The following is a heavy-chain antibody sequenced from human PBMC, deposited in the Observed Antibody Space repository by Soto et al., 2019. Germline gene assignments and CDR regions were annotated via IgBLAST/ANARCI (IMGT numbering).Heavy chain of an antibody. J-gene: IGHJ6*02. CDR3: ARDYLINYYYYYGMDV. V-gene: IGHV4-34*01. Sequence: SETLSLTCAVYGGSFSGYYWSWIRQPPGKGLEWIGEINHSGSTNYNPSLKSRVTISVDTSKNQFSLKLSSVTAADTAVYYCARDYLINYYYYYGMDVWGQVTTVT. CDR2: INHSGST. D-gene: IGHD1-26*01. CDR1: GGSFSGYY.